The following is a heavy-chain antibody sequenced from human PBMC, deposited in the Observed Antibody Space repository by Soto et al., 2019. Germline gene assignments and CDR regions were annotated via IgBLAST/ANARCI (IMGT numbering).Heavy chain of an antibody. Sequence: EVQLLESGGGLVQPGGSLRLSCAASGFTFSSYAMSWVRQAPGKGLEWVSAISGSGGSTYYADSVKGRFTISRDNSKNTQYLQKNSQRAEDTAVYYSAKIPHSRRWYLDAVDLWGQGTMVTVSS. CDR3: AKIPHSRRWYLDAVDL. CDR2: ISGSGGST. CDR1: GFTFSSYA. J-gene: IGHJ3*01. D-gene: IGHD6-13*01. V-gene: IGHV3-23*01.